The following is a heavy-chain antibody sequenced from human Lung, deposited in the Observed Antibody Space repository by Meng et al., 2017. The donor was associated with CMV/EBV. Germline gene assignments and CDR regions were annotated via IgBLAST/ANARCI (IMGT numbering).Heavy chain of an antibody. CDR1: GFTFSGYW. V-gene: IGHV3-74*01. J-gene: IGHJ4*02. Sequence: GEXXKISCAASGFTFSGYWMHWVRQAPGKGLVWVSRIKSDDSSISYADSVKDRFTISRDNAKNTLYLQMNSLRDEDTAVYYCARDPPRPGYNFDSWGQGTLVTVSS. CDR2: IKSDDSSI. CDR3: ARDPPRPGYNFDS. D-gene: IGHD5-18*01.